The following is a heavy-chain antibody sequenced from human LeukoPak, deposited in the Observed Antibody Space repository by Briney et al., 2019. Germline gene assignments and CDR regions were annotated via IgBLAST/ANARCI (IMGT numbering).Heavy chain of an antibody. CDR3: ARRTGSHLPNWFDP. V-gene: IGHV4-39*01. CDR2: IDNSGST. CDR1: AGSISSSGYY. J-gene: IGHJ5*02. Sequence: SSETLSLTCTVSAGSISSSGYYWGWVRQPAGKGLEWIVSIDNSGSTYYNPSLKSRVTIFGATSKNQFSLKLSSVTAADTAFYYCARRTGSHLPNWFDPWGQGTLVTVSS. D-gene: IGHD3-10*01.